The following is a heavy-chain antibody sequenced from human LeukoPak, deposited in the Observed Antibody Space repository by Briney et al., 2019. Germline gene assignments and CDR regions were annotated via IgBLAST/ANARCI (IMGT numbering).Heavy chain of an antibody. CDR3: ARDRYSSGWNYYYYYMDV. J-gene: IGHJ6*03. CDR2: IRFDGTNK. Sequence: PGGSLRLSCAVSGFTFNSYGMHWVRQAPGKGLEWVAFIRFDGTNKFYADSVKGRFTISRDNSQNTVSLQVNNLRTEDTAVYYCARDRYSSGWNYYYYYMDVWGKGTTVTVSS. V-gene: IGHV3-30*02. CDR1: GFTFNSYG. D-gene: IGHD6-19*01.